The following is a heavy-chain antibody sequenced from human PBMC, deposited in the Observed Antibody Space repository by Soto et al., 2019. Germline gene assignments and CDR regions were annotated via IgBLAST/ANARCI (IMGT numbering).Heavy chain of an antibody. CDR3: ARILGGAYYYYYMDV. CDR1: GYTFTSYD. D-gene: IGHD1-26*01. V-gene: IGHV1-8*01. J-gene: IGHJ6*03. CDR2: MNPNSGNA. Sequence: ASVKVSCKASGYTFTSYDINWVRQATGQGLEWMGRMNPNSGNANYAQKFQGRVTITTDKSTSTAYMELSSLRSEDTAVYYCARILGGAYYYYYMDVWGKGTTVTVSS.